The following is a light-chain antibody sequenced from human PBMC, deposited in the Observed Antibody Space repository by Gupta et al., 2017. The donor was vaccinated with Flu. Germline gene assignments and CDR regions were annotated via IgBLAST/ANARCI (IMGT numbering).Light chain of an antibody. CDR2: GYI. V-gene: IGLV1-40*01. Sequence: QSVLTQPPSVSGAPGQRVTISCTGTSSNIGAGYDVHWYQQLPGTAPKLLIYGYINRPSGVPDRFSGSKSGTSAFLAITGLQAEDEADYYCQSYDSSLREVFGGGTKLTGL. CDR1: SSNIGAGYD. J-gene: IGLJ3*02. CDR3: QSYDSSLREV.